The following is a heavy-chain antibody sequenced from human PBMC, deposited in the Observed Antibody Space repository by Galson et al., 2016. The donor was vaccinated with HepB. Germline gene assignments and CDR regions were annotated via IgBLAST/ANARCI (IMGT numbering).Heavy chain of an antibody. D-gene: IGHD3-9*01. Sequence: ETLSLTCTVSGGSISSYYWSWIRQPAGKGLEWIGRLYRSGSTNYNPSLKSRVTMSVDTSKNQFSLRLSSVTAADTAVYYCAKDASAFLTGDPHLDVWGQGTTVTVSS. CDR1: GGSISSYY. CDR2: LYRSGST. J-gene: IGHJ6*02. V-gene: IGHV4-4*07. CDR3: AKDASAFLTGDPHLDV.